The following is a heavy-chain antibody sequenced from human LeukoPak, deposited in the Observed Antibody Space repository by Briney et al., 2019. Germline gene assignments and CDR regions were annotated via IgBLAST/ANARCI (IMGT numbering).Heavy chain of an antibody. CDR2: IYYSGST. Sequence: SETLSLTCTVSGGSMSGAYWSWIRQPPGKGLEWIGYIYYSGSTNYNPSLKSRVTISVDTSKNQFSLKLSSVTAADTAVYYCARASIAVAGPLDYWGQGTLVTVSS. CDR1: GGSMSGAY. J-gene: IGHJ4*02. CDR3: ARASIAVAGPLDY. D-gene: IGHD6-19*01. V-gene: IGHV4-59*12.